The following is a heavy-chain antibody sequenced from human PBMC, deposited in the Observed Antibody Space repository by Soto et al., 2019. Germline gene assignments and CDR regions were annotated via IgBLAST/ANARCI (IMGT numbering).Heavy chain of an antibody. CDR2: IKQDGSDK. CDR1: GFTFSTYW. J-gene: IGHJ4*02. CDR3: ASAPWHTLGY. V-gene: IGHV3-7*03. Sequence: GGSLRLSCAASGFTFSTYWMSWVRQAPGKGLEWVANIKQDGSDKYYVDSVKGRFTISRDNAKNSLDLHMNSLRAEDTAVYYCASAPWHTLGYWGQGTLVTVSS. D-gene: IGHD2-2*02.